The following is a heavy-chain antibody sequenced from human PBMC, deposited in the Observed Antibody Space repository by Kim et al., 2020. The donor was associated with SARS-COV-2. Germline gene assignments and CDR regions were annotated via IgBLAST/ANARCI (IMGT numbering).Heavy chain of an antibody. Sequence: SETLSLTCNVSGGSMNRDDTCWSWIRQSPGKGLEWIGYTFYSGVTLYNPSLKSRLTISEDNSNNKFSLTLCSLTAAATAVYYCARTHESYVSRYDPWARGNVLPLSS. CDR2: TFYSGVT. CDR3: ARTHESYVSRYDP. J-gene: IGHJ5*02. V-gene: IGHV4-30-4*01. D-gene: IGHD3-16*01. CDR1: GGSMNRDDTC.